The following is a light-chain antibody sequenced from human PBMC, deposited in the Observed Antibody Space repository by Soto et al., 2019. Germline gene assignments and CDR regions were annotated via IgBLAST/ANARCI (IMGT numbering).Light chain of an antibody. CDR2: WAS. Sequence: DSLLTQSPYSLAVSLGERATINCRSSQNILYSSNNKNYLAWYQQKPGQPPKLLIYWASTRESGVPDRFSGSGSGTDFTLAISSLQAEDVAVYYCQQYYTVPVTFGPGTKVDIK. J-gene: IGKJ3*01. V-gene: IGKV4-1*01. CDR1: QNILYSSNNKNY. CDR3: QQYYTVPVT.